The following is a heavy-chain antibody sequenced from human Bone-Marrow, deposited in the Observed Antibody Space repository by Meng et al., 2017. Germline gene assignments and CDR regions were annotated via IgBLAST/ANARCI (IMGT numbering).Heavy chain of an antibody. D-gene: IGHD6-19*01. CDR3: ARARGIAVAEPWDY. CDR2: IYHSGST. J-gene: IGHJ4*02. Sequence: QGQLQEAGPGLVKPSGTPSLTCAVSGGSISSSNWWSWVRQPPRKGLEWIGEIYHSGSTNYNPSLKSRVTISVDKSKNQFSLKLSSVTAADTAVYYCARARGIAVAEPWDYWGQGTLVTVSS. V-gene: IGHV4-4*02. CDR1: GGSISSSNW.